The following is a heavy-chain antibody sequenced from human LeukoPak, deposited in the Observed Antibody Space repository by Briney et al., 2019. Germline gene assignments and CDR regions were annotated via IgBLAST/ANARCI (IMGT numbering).Heavy chain of an antibody. J-gene: IGHJ4*02. V-gene: IGHV4-59*08. D-gene: IGHD2-15*01. CDR3: ARVHGGGYCSGGSCYSDY. CDR2: IYYSGST. CDR1: GGSISSYY. Sequence: PSETLSLTCTVSGGSISSYYWSWIRQPPGKGLEWIGYIYYSGSTNYNPSLKSRVTISVGTSKNQFSLKLSSVTAADTAVYYCARVHGGGYCSGGSCYSDYWGQGTLVTVSS.